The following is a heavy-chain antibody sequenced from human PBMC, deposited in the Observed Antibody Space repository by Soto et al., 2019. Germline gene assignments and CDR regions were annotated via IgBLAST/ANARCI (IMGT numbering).Heavy chain of an antibody. D-gene: IGHD6-13*01. CDR1: GGSISSYY. CDR2: IYYSGST. J-gene: IGHJ4*02. V-gene: IGHV4-59*08. CDR3: ARSYSSSFDY. Sequence: PSETLSLTCTVSGGSISSYYWSWIRQPPGKGLEWIGYIYYSGSTNYNPSLKSRVTISVDTSKNQFSLKMSSLTAVDTAVYYCARSYSSSFDYWGQGTLVTVSS.